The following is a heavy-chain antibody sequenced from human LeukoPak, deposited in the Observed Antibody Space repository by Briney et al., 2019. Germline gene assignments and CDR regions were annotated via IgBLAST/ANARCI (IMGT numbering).Heavy chain of an antibody. CDR1: GYTFTNYH. Sequence: ASVKVSCKASGYTFTNYHIAWMRQAPGQGLEWMGWVSTNDGNTAYAQRLQGRVTMTTDTSTSVAYMELRSLTSDDTAVYYCTRAPPGMTMMTDYWGQGTLVTVSS. CDR3: TRAPPGMTMMTDY. CDR2: VSTNDGNT. D-gene: IGHD3-22*01. J-gene: IGHJ4*02. V-gene: IGHV1-18*01.